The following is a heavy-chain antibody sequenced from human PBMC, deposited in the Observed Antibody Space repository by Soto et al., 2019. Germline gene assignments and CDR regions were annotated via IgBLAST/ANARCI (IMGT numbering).Heavy chain of an antibody. V-gene: IGHV4-39*01. CDR3: AGTRYCTNGVCSQGWFDP. CDR1: GGSISSSSYY. J-gene: IGHJ5*02. D-gene: IGHD2-8*01. CDR2: IYYSGST. Sequence: SETLSLTCTVSGGSISSSSYYWGWIRQPPGKGLEWIGSIYYSGSTYYNPSLKSRVTISVDTSKNQFSLKLSSVTAADTAVYYCAGTRYCTNGVCSQGWFDPWGQGTLVTVSS.